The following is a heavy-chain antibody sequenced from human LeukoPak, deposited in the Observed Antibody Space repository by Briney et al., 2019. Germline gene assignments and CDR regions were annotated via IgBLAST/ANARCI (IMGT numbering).Heavy chain of an antibody. V-gene: IGHV1-69*04. Sequence: SVKVSCKASGGTFSSYAISWVRQAPGQGLEWMGRIIPILGIANYAQKFQGRVTITADKSTSTAYMELSSLRSEDTAVYYCARGLDDSSGYYQGDYWGQGTLVTVSS. CDR2: IIPILGIA. D-gene: IGHD3-22*01. J-gene: IGHJ4*02. CDR1: GGTFSSYA. CDR3: ARGLDDSSGYYQGDY.